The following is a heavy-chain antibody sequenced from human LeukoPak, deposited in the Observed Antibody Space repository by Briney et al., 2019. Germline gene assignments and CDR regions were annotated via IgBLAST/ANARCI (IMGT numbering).Heavy chain of an antibody. CDR3: ARDNSPYYFDY. CDR2: IYYSGST. V-gene: IGHV4-59*01. J-gene: IGHJ4*02. CDR1: GGSISSYY. Sequence: SSETLSLTCTVSGGSISSYYWSWIRQPPGKGLEWIGYIYYSGSTNYNPSLKSRVTISVDTSKNQFSLKLSSVTAADTAVYYCARDNSPYYFDYWGQGTLVTVSS.